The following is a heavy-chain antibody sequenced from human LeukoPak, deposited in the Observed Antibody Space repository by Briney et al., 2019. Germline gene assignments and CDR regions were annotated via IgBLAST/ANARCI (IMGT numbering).Heavy chain of an antibody. V-gene: IGHV3-30*04. CDR3: ARGTTDIVADISDAFDI. J-gene: IGHJ3*02. CDR2: ISYDARNK. Sequence: GRSLRLSCAASGFTFSAFAMHWVRQAPGKGLEWVAAISYDARNKYYAVSVRGRFTISRDNPRNTLFLQLNSLKAEDTAVYFCARGTTDIVADISDAFDIWGQGSVVTVSS. CDR1: GFTFSAFA. D-gene: IGHD5-12*01.